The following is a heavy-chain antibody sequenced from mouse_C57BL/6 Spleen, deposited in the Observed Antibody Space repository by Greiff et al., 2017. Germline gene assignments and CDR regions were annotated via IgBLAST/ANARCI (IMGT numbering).Heavy chain of an antibody. CDR2: ISNGGGST. J-gene: IGHJ4*01. CDR1: GFTFSDYY. CDR3: ASSNYGYDAMDY. D-gene: IGHD1-1*02. Sequence: VQLKESGGGLVQPGGSLKLSCAASGFTFSDYYMYWVRQTPEKRLEWVAYISNGGGSTYYPDTVKGRFTISRDNAKNTLYLQMSRLKSEDTAMYYCASSNYGYDAMDYWGQGTSVTVSS. V-gene: IGHV5-12*01.